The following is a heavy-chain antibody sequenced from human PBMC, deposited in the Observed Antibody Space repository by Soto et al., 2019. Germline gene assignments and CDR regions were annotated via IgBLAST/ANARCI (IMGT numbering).Heavy chain of an antibody. CDR2: ISYDGSDK. CDR1: GFPFTSYG. Sequence: QVQLVESGGGVVQPGRSLRLSCAGSGFPFTSYGMHWVREGPDKGLEWVAVISYDGSDKYYADSVKGRFTISRDNSKNMLYLQMNSLRPEDTALYYCVRGQYYFDYRGQGTLVIVSS. V-gene: IGHV3-30*03. J-gene: IGHJ4*02. CDR3: VRGQYYFDY.